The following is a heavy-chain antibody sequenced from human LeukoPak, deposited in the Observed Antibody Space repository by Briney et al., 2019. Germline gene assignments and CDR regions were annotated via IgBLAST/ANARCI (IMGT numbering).Heavy chain of an antibody. D-gene: IGHD3-10*01. Sequence: SETLSLTCTVSGCTIRGYYWSWLRQPPGKGLEWIGYTYYSGSTNYNPSLKSRVTISVDTSKNQFSLKLSSVTAADTAVYYCARPSPIGFGELSDWGQGTLVTVSS. CDR1: GCTIRGYY. V-gene: IGHV4-59*08. CDR2: TYYSGST. CDR3: ARPSPIGFGELSD. J-gene: IGHJ4*02.